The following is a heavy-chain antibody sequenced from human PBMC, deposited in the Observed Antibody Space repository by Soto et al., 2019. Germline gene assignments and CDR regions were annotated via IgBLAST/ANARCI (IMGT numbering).Heavy chain of an antibody. CDR1: GYTFITYA. J-gene: IGHJ2*01. V-gene: IGHV1-3*01. CDR3: AREAGGSVATRYWFFDL. D-gene: IGHD6-6*01. CDR2: INAGNGNT. Sequence: QVQLVQSGAEVKKPGASVKVSCKTSGYTFITYAMHWVRQAPGQRLEWMGWINAGNGNTKYSQKFQGRVTITRDTSASTAYMELSSLRSEDTAVYYCAREAGGSVATRYWFFDLWGRGTLVTVSS.